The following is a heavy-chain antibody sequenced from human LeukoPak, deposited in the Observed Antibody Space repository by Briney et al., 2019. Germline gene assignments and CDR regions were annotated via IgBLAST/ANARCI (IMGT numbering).Heavy chain of an antibody. D-gene: IGHD5-18*01. CDR2: INHGGST. CDR1: GGSFSGYH. V-gene: IGHV4-34*01. CDR3: ARDLGIQLWLAFDI. J-gene: IGHJ3*02. Sequence: SETLSLTCAVYGGSFSGYHWSWIRQPPGKGLEWIGEINHGGSTSYNPSLKTRVIVSVDTSKNQFSLKLSSVTAADTAVYYCARDLGIQLWLAFDIWGQGTMVTVSS.